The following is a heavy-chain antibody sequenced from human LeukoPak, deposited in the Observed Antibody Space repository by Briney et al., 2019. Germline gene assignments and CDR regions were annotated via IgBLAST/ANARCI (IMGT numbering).Heavy chain of an antibody. CDR3: ARGSSEYAFDI. J-gene: IGHJ3*02. CDR1: GGSISSYY. V-gene: IGHV4-59*01. D-gene: IGHD3-22*01. CDR2: IYYSGST. Sequence: PSETPPLTCTVSGGSISSYYWSWIRQPPGKGLEWIGYIYYSGSTNYNPPLKSRVTISVDTSKNQFSLKLSSVTAADTAVYYCARGSSEYAFDIWGQGTMVTVSS.